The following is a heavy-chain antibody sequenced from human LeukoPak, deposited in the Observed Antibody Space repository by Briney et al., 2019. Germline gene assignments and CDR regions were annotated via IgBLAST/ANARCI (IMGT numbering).Heavy chain of an antibody. CDR3: ARRPELWFGELFGGYYFDY. D-gene: IGHD3-10*01. CDR1: GYTFTSYA. J-gene: IGHJ4*02. CDR2: INAGNGNT. Sequence: ASVKVSCKASGYTFTSYAMHWVRQAPGQRLEWMGWINAGNGNTKYSQKFQGRVTMTRNTSISTAYMELSSLRSEDTAVYYCARRPELWFGELFGGYYFDYWGQGTLVTVSS. V-gene: IGHV1-3*01.